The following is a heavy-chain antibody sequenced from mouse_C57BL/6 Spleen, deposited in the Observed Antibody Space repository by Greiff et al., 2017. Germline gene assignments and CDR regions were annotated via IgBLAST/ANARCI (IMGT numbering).Heavy chain of an antibody. V-gene: IGHV2-9-1*01. CDR1: GFSLTSYA. J-gene: IGHJ4*01. CDR2: IWTGGGT. CDR3: ARTDRTGHYYAMDY. D-gene: IGHD4-1*01. Sequence: VQVVESGPGLVAPSQSLSITCTVSGFSLTSYAISWVRQPPGKGLEWLGVIWTGGGTNYNSALKSRLSISKDNSKSQVFLKMNSLQTDDTARYYCARTDRTGHYYAMDYWGQGTSVTVSS.